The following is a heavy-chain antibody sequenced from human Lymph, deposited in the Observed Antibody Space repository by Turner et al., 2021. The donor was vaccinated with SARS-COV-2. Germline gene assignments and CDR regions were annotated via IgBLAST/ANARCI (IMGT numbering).Heavy chain of an antibody. V-gene: IGHV4-59*01. J-gene: IGHJ5*02. CDR1: GGPMNSNY. D-gene: IGHD2-21*02. CDR3: ARETVNNWVDP. CDR2: IYYRGST. Sequence: QVQLQESGPRLVKPLETLSLTCPVSGGPMNSNYWSWIRQPPGKRLEWLGYIYYRGSTNYNPSLKSRVTISVDTSKNQFSLKLTSVTAADTAIYYCARETVNNWVDPWGQGILVTVSS.